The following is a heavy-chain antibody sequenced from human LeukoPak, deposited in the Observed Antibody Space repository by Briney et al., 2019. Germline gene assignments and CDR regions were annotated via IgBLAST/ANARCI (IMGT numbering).Heavy chain of an antibody. J-gene: IGHJ4*02. CDR2: INHSGST. Sequence: SETLSLTCAVYGGSFSGYYWSWIRQPPGKGLEWIGEINHSGSTNYNPSLKSRVTISVDTSKNQFSLKLSSVTAADTAVYYCARGHYRSGSYYQARYYFDYWGQGTLVTLSS. CDR3: ARGHYRSGSYYQARYYFDY. CDR1: GGSFSGYY. D-gene: IGHD3-10*01. V-gene: IGHV4-34*01.